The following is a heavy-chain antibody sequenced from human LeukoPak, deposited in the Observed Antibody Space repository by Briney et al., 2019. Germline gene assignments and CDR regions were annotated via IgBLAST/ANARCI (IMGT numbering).Heavy chain of an antibody. CDR3: ARPTTSSSWELFDY. D-gene: IGHD6-13*01. V-gene: IGHV5-10-1*01. CDR1: GYXFTSYW. CDR2: INPSDSYT. J-gene: IGHJ4*02. Sequence: GESLKISCKGSGYXFTSYWISWVRQMPGKGLEWMGRINPSDSYTNYSPSFQGHVTISADKSISTAYLQWSSLKASDTAMYYCARPTTSSSWELFDYWGQGTLVTVSS.